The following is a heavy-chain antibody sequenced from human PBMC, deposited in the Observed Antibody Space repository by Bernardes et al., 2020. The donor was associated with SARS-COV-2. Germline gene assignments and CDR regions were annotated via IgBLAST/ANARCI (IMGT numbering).Heavy chain of an antibody. Sequence: GGSLRLSCAASGFTFSSYWMHWVRLGPGKGPVWVSRINGDGSSINYAVSVKGRFTISRDNARNTLYLEMNSLRAEDTAVYYCARGSGNYYFDYWGQGTLVTVSS. D-gene: IGHD1-26*01. CDR2: INGDGSSI. V-gene: IGHV3-74*01. CDR1: GFTFSSYW. CDR3: ARGSGNYYFDY. J-gene: IGHJ4*02.